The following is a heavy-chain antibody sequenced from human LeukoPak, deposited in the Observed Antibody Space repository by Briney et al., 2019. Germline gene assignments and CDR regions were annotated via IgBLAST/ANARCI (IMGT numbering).Heavy chain of an antibody. J-gene: IGHJ3*02. CDR3: ARSTKKAAYDASDI. D-gene: IGHD2-15*01. Sequence: SVKVSCKASEYTFTGYYMHWVRQAPGQGLEWMGWINPNGGGTNYAQKFQGRVTMTRDTSISTVYMELSRLTSDDTAVYYCARSTKKAAYDASDIWGQGTMVTVSS. CDR2: INPNGGGT. V-gene: IGHV1-2*02. CDR1: EYTFTGYY.